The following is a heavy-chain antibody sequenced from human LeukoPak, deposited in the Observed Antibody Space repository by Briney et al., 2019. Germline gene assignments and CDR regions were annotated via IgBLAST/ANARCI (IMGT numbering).Heavy chain of an antibody. CDR3: ARGSGTTSDYYYMDV. V-gene: IGHV4-61*02. J-gene: IGHJ6*03. CDR1: GGSISSGSHY. D-gene: IGHD1-7*01. Sequence: SQTLSLTCTVSGGSISSGSHYWSWIRQPAGKGLEWIGRIYTSGSTNYNPSLKSRVTMSVDTSKNQFSLKLSSVTAADTAVYYCARGSGTTSDYYYMDVWGKGTTVTVSS. CDR2: IYTSGST.